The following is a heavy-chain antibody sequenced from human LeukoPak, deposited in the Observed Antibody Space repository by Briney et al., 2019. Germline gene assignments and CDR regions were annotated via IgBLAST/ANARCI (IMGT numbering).Heavy chain of an antibody. Sequence: PGRSLRLSCAASGFTFSSYAMHWVRQAPGKGLEWVAVISYDGSNKYYADSVKGRFTISRDNSKNTLYLQMNSLRAEDTAVYYCARDRRGLIAVAEIDYWGQGTLVTVSS. CDR2: ISYDGSNK. D-gene: IGHD6-19*01. J-gene: IGHJ4*02. CDR1: GFTFSSYA. V-gene: IGHV3-30-3*01. CDR3: ARDRRGLIAVAEIDY.